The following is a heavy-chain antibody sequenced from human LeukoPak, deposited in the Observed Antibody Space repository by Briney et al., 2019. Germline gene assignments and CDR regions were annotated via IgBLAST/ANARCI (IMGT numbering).Heavy chain of an antibody. D-gene: IGHD3-22*01. Sequence: SETLSLTCTVSGGSISSSSYYWGWIRQPPGKGLEWIGSIYYSGSTYYKSSLKSRVTISADTSKNQFSLKLSSVTAADTAVYYCATYHYDSSGSTTFDYWGQGTQVTVSS. CDR2: IYYSGST. CDR1: GGSISSSSYY. J-gene: IGHJ4*02. V-gene: IGHV4-39*01. CDR3: ATYHYDSSGSTTFDY.